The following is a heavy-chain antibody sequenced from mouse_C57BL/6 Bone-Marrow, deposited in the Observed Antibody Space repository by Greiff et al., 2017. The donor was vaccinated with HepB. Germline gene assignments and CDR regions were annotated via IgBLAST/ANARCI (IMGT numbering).Heavy chain of an antibody. Sequence: EVQLVESGAELVRPGASVKLSCTASGFNIKDDYMHWVKQRPEQGLEWIGWIDPENGDTEYASKFQGKATITADTSSNTAYLQLSSLTTDDTAVYFFTTNHYGWDYWGQGTTLTVSS. D-gene: IGHD1-1*01. V-gene: IGHV14-4*01. CDR3: TTNHYGWDY. J-gene: IGHJ2*01. CDR2: IDPENGDT. CDR1: GFNIKDDY.